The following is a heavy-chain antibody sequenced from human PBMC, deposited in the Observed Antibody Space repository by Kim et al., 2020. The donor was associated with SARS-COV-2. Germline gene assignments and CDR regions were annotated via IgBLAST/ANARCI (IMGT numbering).Heavy chain of an antibody. CDR2: ISYSGSK. D-gene: IGHD1-1*01. V-gene: IGHV4-30-4*01. J-gene: IGHJ4*02. Sequence: SETLSLTCAVAGGSFSSVAYYWSWIRRPPGLGLEWIGYISYSGSKYFNPSLQSRVTMSVDTSKNQFSLDLSSVTAADTAVYFCARDQGGRYVDYWGQG. CDR3: ARDQGGRYVDY. CDR1: GGSFSSVAYY.